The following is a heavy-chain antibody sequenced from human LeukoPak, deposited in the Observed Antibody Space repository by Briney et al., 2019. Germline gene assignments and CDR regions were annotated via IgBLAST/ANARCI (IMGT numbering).Heavy chain of an antibody. V-gene: IGHV4-4*07. J-gene: IGHJ4*02. D-gene: IGHD6-6*01. CDR2: IYTSGTT. Sequence: PSETLSLTCTVSGGSISNYYWGWIRQPAGKGLEWIGRIYTSGTTNYNLSLKSRVTMSVDTSRNQFSLKLSSVTAADTAVYYCARETSIAARRYFDYWGQGTLVTVSS. CDR1: GGSISNYY. CDR3: ARETSIAARRYFDY.